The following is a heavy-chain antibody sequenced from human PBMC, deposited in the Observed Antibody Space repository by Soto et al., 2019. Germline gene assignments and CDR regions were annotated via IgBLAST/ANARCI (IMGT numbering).Heavy chain of an antibody. V-gene: IGHV1-18*04. J-gene: IGHJ4*02. CDR3: ARDAVGWGGYAVAWDY. CDR1: GYTFTNYG. D-gene: IGHD5-12*01. Sequence: QVQLVQSGAEVKKPGASVKVSCKTSGYTFTNYGISWVRQAPGQGLEWMGWISAYNGDTHYAQKFLGRGPMTTDTSTSTAYMELRSLRSDDTAVYYCARDAVGWGGYAVAWDYWGQGTLVTVS. CDR2: ISAYNGDT.